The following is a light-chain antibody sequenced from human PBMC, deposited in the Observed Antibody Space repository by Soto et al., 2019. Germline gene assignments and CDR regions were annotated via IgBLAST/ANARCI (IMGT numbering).Light chain of an antibody. Sequence: DIEMTQSPSSVSASVGDRVTITCRASQDISGWLAWYQQKPGKAPKILIYAASTLQRGVPSRFSGSGSGTDFTLTISSLQPEDFATYYCQQANRFLTFGGGTKVEIK. CDR3: QQANRFLT. V-gene: IGKV1D-12*01. CDR2: AAS. J-gene: IGKJ4*01. CDR1: QDISGW.